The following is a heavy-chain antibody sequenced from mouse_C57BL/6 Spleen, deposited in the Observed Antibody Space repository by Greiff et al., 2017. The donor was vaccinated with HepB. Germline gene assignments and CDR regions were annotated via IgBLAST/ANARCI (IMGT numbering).Heavy chain of an antibody. CDR1: GFSLTSYG. Sequence: VKLVESGPGLVAPSQSLSITCTVSGFSLTSYGVDWVRQSPGKGLEWLGVIWGVGSTNYNSALKSRLSISKDNSKSQVFLKMNSLQTDDTAMYYCASRSFVGYYPFAYWGQGTLVTVSA. CDR2: IWGVGST. D-gene: IGHD2-3*01. J-gene: IGHJ3*01. V-gene: IGHV2-6*01. CDR3: ASRSFVGYYPFAY.